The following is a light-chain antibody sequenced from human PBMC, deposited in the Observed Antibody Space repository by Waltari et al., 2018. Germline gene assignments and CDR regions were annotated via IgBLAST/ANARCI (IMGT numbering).Light chain of an antibody. CDR1: QSIRSW. CDR3: QQYDSYPT. J-gene: IGKJ2*01. Sequence: DIQMTQSPSTLSASVGERVTITCRASQSIRSWLAWYQQKPGKAPKLLIYKEATLASGVPSRFSGSRSGTEFTLTISSLQPDDFATYYCQQYDSYPTFGQGTKLEIE. V-gene: IGKV1-5*03. CDR2: KEA.